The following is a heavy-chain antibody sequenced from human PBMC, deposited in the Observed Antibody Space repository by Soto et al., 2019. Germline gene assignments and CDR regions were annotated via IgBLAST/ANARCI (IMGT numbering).Heavy chain of an antibody. J-gene: IGHJ3*02. D-gene: IGHD2-21*02. CDR2: ISSNGGST. V-gene: IGHV3-64*01. CDR1: GFTFSIYA. Sequence: GGSLRLSCATSGFTFSIYAMHWVRQAPGKGLEYVSAISSNGGSTYYANSVKGRFTISRDNSKNTLYLQMGSLRAEDMAVYYCARNYGGNSYAFDIWGQGTMVTVSS. CDR3: ARNYGGNSYAFDI.